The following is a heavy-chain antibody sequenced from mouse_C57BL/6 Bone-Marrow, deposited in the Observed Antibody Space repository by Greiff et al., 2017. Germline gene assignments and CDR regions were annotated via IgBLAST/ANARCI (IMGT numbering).Heavy chain of an antibody. V-gene: IGHV5-16*01. CDR1: GFTFSDYY. CDR2: INYDGSST. J-gene: IGHJ3*01. D-gene: IGHD2-4*01. Sequence: EVQVVESEGGLVQPGSSMKLSCTASGFTFSDYYMAWVRQVPEKGLEWVANINYDGSSTYYLDSLKSRFIISRDNAKNILYLQMSSLKSEDTATYYCARVDYEGFAYWGQGTLVTVSA. CDR3: ARVDYEGFAY.